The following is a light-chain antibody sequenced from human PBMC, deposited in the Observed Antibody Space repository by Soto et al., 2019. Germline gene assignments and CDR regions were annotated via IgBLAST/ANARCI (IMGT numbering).Light chain of an antibody. V-gene: IGLV4-69*01. CDR2: LNSDGSH. J-gene: IGLJ2*01. CDR3: QTWGSVTVL. Sequence: QLVLTQSPSASASLGASVKLTRTLSSGHSSYAIAWHQQRPEKGPRYLMKLNSDGSHSKGDVIPDRISGSSSGAERYLTISILQSEDEADYYCQTWGSVTVLFGGGTKVTVL. CDR1: SGHSSYA.